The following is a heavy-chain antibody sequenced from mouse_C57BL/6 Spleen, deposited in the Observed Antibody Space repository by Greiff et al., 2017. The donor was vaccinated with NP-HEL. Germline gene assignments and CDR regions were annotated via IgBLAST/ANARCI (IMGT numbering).Heavy chain of an antibody. CDR3: ARADSSGYYAMDY. V-gene: IGHV1-7*01. D-gene: IGHD3-2*02. J-gene: IGHJ4*01. Sequence: QVQLKQSGAELAKPGASVKLSCKASGYTFTSYWMHWVKQRPGQGLEWIGYINPSSGYTKYNQKFKDKATLTADKSSSTAYMQLSSLTYEDSAVYYCARADSSGYYAMDYWGQGTSVTVSS. CDR2: INPSSGYT. CDR1: GYTFTSYW.